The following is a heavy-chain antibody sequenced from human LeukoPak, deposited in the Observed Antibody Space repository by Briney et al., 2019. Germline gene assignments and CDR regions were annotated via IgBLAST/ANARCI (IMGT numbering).Heavy chain of an antibody. J-gene: IGHJ4*02. CDR3: ARDVGEFDY. Sequence: GGSLRLSCAASGFTFSSYSMNWVRQAPGKGLEWVSAISGDGRDIFYADAVKGRFTISRDNSKNTLYLQMNSLRAEDTAVYYCARDVGEFDYWGQGTLVTVSS. CDR1: GFTFSSYS. V-gene: IGHV3-21*01. D-gene: IGHD3-16*01. CDR2: ISGDGRDI.